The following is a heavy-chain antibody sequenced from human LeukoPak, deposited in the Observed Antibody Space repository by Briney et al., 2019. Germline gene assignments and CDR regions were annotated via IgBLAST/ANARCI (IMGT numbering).Heavy chain of an antibody. V-gene: IGHV1-18*01. CDR2: ISAYSGLT. Sequence: ASVKVSCKASGYSFSSYVINWVRQAPGQGLEWIGWISAYSGLTNSAQKFQDRVTMTTDTSTGTAYMDVRSLRSDDTAIYYCARGDYDRNGYYYYFDYWGQGTLVTVSS. J-gene: IGHJ4*02. CDR1: GYSFSSYV. D-gene: IGHD3-22*01. CDR3: ARGDYDRNGYYYYFDY.